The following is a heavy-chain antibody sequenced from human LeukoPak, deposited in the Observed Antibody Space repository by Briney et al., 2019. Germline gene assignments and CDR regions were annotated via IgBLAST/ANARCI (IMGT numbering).Heavy chain of an antibody. CDR2: INPNSGGT. CDR3: ARDKGHSSSWYREGAFDI. Sequence: AASVKVSCKASGYTFTGYYMHWVRQAPGQGLEWMGWINPNSGGTNYAQKFQGRVTMTRDTSISTAYMELSRLRSDDTAVYYCARDKGHSSSWYREGAFDIWGQGTMVTVSS. J-gene: IGHJ3*02. V-gene: IGHV1-2*02. D-gene: IGHD6-13*01. CDR1: GYTFTGYY.